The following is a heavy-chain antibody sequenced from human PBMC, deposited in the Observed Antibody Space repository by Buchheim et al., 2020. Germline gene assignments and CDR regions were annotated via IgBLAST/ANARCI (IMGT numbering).Heavy chain of an antibody. CDR3: ARWDYDGDYVDY. D-gene: IGHD4-17*01. J-gene: IGHJ4*02. CDR2: INSDGSST. Sequence: EVQPVESGGGLVQPGGSLRLSCAASGFAFSLYWMHWVRQTPGKGLVWVSRINSDGSSTNYADSVKGRFTISRDNAKSTLYLQMNSLRAEDTAVYYCARWDYDGDYVDYWGQGTL. V-gene: IGHV3-74*01. CDR1: GFAFSLYW.